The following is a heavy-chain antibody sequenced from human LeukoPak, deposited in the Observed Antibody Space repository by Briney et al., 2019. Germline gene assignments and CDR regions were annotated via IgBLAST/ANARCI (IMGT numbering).Heavy chain of an antibody. Sequence: SETLSLTCTVSGDSISSGSYYWSWIRQPAGKGLEWIGRIYTGGRTDYNPSLKSRITISVDTSKNQFSLKLSSVTAADTAVYYCARLADTSGSYYRYYFDYWGQGTLVTVSS. D-gene: IGHD1-26*01. CDR2: IYTGGRT. CDR1: GDSISSGSYY. V-gene: IGHV4-61*02. J-gene: IGHJ4*02. CDR3: ARLADTSGSYYRYYFDY.